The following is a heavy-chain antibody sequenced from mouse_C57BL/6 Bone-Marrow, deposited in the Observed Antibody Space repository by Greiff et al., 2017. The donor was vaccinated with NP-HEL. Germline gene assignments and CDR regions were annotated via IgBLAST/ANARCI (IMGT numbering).Heavy chain of an antibody. CDR2: IYPRSGNT. J-gene: IGHJ3*01. V-gene: IGHV1-81*01. Sequence: QVQLQQSGAELARPGASVKLSCKASGYTFTSYGISWVKQRTGQGLEWIGEIYPRSGNTYYNEKFKGKATLTADKSSSTAYMELRSLTSEDSAVYFCASVTTVVAHWSEGTLGTVSA. CDR3: ASVTTVVAH. D-gene: IGHD1-1*01. CDR1: GYTFTSYG.